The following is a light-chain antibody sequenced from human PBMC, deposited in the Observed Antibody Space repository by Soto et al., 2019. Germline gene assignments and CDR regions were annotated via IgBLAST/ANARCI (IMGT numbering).Light chain of an antibody. CDR3: SSYTASNTWV. CDR2: EVT. V-gene: IGLV2-14*02. J-gene: IGLJ3*02. Sequence: SVLTQPASVSGSPGQSITISCTGTSSDVGSYNLVSWYQQHPGKVPKLMIYEVTHRPSGVSNRFSGSKSGNTASLTISGLQAEDETDYYCSSYTASNTWVFGGGTKVTVL. CDR1: SSDVGSYNL.